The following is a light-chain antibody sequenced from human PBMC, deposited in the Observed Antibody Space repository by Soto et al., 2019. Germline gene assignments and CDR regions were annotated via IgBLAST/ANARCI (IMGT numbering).Light chain of an antibody. CDR3: QQLNSYVFA. V-gene: IGKV1-9*01. J-gene: IGKJ3*01. CDR2: AAS. Sequence: DIQLTQSPSFLSASVGDRVTITCLASQDVSMYLAWYQQKPGKAPNLLLYAASTLRSVVPSRFSGSGSETEFTLTISSLQPEDFATYYCQQLNSYVFAFGPGTKVDIK. CDR1: QDVSMY.